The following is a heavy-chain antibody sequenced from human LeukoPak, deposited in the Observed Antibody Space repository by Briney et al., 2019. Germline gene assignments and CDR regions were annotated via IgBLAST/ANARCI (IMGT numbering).Heavy chain of an antibody. CDR3: ARRRIAVAVSFDP. J-gene: IGHJ5*02. D-gene: IGHD6-19*01. Sequence: PSETLSLTCTVSGGSISSYYWSWIRQPPGKGLEWIGYIYYSGSTNYNPSLKSRVTISVDTSKNQFSLKLSSVTAADTAVYYCARRRIAVAVSFDPWGQGTLVTVSS. V-gene: IGHV4-59*08. CDR2: IYYSGST. CDR1: GGSISSYY.